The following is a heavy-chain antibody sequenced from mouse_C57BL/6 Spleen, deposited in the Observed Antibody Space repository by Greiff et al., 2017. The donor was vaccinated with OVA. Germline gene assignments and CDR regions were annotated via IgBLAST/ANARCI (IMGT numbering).Heavy chain of an antibody. D-gene: IGHD1-1*01. CDR1: GYAFSSYW. V-gene: IGHV1-80*01. CDR3: ARDRMCSDRDFDV. Sequence: VQLQQSGAELVKPGASVKISCKASGYAFSSYWMHWVKQRPGKGLEWIGLIYPGDGDTPYNRKFKGKATLTAAKSSSTAYMQLNSLTSEDSAVEVGARDRMCSDRDFDVWGTGTTVTGAS. CDR2: IYPGDGDT. J-gene: IGHJ1*03.